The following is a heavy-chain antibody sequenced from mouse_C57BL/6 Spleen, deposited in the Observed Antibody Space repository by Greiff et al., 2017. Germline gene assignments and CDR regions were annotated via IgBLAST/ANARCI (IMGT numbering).Heavy chain of an antibody. CDR1: GFTFSDYY. V-gene: IGHV5-16*01. Sequence: EVKLLESEGGLVQPGSSMKLSCTASGFTFSDYYMAWVRQVPEKGLEWVANINYDGSSTYYLDSLKSRFIISRDNAKNILYLQMSSLKSEDTARYYCARAYYGSSSGDFDYWGQGTTLTVSS. CDR2: INYDGSST. D-gene: IGHD1-1*01. CDR3: ARAYYGSSSGDFDY. J-gene: IGHJ2*01.